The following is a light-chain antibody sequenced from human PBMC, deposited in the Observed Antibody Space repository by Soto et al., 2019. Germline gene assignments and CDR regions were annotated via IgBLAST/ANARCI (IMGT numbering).Light chain of an antibody. Sequence: EIQMTQSPASLSASLGDRATISCRASQSVSSNLAWYQQKPGQAPRLLIYGASTRATGIPARFSGSGSGTEFTLTISSLQSEDFAVYYCQQYDNGPYTFGHGTKVEIK. V-gene: IGKV3-15*01. J-gene: IGKJ2*01. CDR3: QQYDNGPYT. CDR2: GAS. CDR1: QSVSSN.